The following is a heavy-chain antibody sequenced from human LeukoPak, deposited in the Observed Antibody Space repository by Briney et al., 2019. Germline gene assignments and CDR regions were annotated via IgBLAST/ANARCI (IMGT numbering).Heavy chain of an antibody. V-gene: IGHV1-2*02. Sequence: ASVKVSCKASGYTFTGYYMHWVRQAPGQGLEWMGWINPNSGGTNYAQKFQGRVTMTRDTSISTAYMELSRLRSDDTAVYYCARTTYGDYEVELDYWGQGTLVTVPS. CDR3: ARTTYGDYEVELDY. CDR1: GYTFTGYY. J-gene: IGHJ4*02. D-gene: IGHD4-17*01. CDR2: INPNSGGT.